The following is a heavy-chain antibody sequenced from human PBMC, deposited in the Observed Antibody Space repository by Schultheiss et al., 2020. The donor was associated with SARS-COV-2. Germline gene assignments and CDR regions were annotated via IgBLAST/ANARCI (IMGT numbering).Heavy chain of an antibody. V-gene: IGHV4-59*12. CDR2: IYYSGST. J-gene: IGHJ5*02. Sequence: SQTLSLTCTVSGGSISSYYWSWIRQPPGKGLEWIGYIYYSGSTNYNPSLKSRVTISVDTSKNQFSLKLSSVTAADTAVYYCARDLGYCSSTSCYSWFDPWGQGTLVTVSS. CDR1: GGSISSYY. CDR3: ARDLGYCSSTSCYSWFDP. D-gene: IGHD2-2*02.